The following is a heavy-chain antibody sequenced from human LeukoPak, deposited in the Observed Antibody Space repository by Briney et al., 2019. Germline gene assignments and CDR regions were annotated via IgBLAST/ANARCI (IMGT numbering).Heavy chain of an antibody. D-gene: IGHD3-10*01. CDR3: ARDGARITMVRGVGPLFSPEFDY. CDR2: ISHDGSPK. CDR1: GFXFSTYA. V-gene: IGHV3-30*03. Sequence: GGSLRLSCAASGFXFSTYAMHWVRQAPGKGLEWLAIISHDGSPKYYADSVKGRFTISRDTSISTAYMELSRLRSDDTAVYYCARDGARITMVRGVGPLFSPEFDYWGQGTLVTVSS. J-gene: IGHJ4*02.